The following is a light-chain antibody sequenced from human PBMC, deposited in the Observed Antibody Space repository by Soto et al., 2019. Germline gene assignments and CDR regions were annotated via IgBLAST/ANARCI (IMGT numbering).Light chain of an antibody. CDR1: SSDIGAYEY. V-gene: IGLV2-14*03. Sequence: QSVLTQPASVSGSPGQSITISCSGTSSDIGAYEYVSWYQQHPGKPPKLMIYNINNRPSGVSYRFSGSKSGNTASLTISGLKAEDEADYFCSSFAGSYTHVFGTGTKVTVL. CDR2: NIN. J-gene: IGLJ1*01. CDR3: SSFAGSYTHV.